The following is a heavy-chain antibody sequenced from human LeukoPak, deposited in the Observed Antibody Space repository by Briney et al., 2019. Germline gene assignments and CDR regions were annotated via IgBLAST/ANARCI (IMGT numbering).Heavy chain of an antibody. Sequence: GASVKVSCKVSGKTHTELSMYWVRQAPGKGLEWMVRFDPEDGETIYGQKFQGRITLTEDTSTDTAYMELSSLRSEDTAVYYCTTDPTYYPDSSGYLVYWGQGTLVTVSS. D-gene: IGHD3-22*01. V-gene: IGHV1-24*01. CDR1: GKTHTELS. CDR2: FDPEDGET. J-gene: IGHJ4*02. CDR3: TTDPTYYPDSSGYLVY.